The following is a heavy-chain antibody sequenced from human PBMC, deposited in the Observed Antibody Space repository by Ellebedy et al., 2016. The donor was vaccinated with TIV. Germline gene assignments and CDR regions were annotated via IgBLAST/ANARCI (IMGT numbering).Heavy chain of an antibody. V-gene: IGHV4-34*01. CDR3: ARLGSGSHYDY. D-gene: IGHD1-26*01. CDR1: GGSFSGYY. CDR2: INHSGST. Sequence: MPSETLSLTCAVYGGSFSGYYWSWIRQPPGKGLEWIGEINHSGSTNYNPSLKSRVTISVDTSKNQFSLKLRSVTAADTAVYYCARLGSGSHYDYWGQGTLVTVSS. J-gene: IGHJ4*02.